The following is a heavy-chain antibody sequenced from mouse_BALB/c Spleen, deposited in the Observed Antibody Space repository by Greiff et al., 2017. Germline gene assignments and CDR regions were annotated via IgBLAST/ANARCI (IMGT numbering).Heavy chain of an antibody. J-gene: IGHJ2*01. D-gene: IGHD1-1*01. CDR2: ISNLAYSI. V-gene: IGHV5-15*02. Sequence: EVQLVESGGGLVQPGGSRKLSCAASGFTFSDYGMAWVRLAPGKGPEWVAFISNLAYSIYYADTVTGRFTISRENAKNTLYLEMSSLRSEDTAMYYCARGGRSSSIFDYWGQGTTLTVSS. CDR1: GFTFSDYG. CDR3: ARGGRSSSIFDY.